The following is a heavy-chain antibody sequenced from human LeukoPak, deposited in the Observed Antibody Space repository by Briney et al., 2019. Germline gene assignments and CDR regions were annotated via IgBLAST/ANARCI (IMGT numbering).Heavy chain of an antibody. J-gene: IGHJ3*02. V-gene: IGHV1-2*02. Sequence: GASVKVSCKASGYTFTGYYMHWVRQAPGQGLEWMGWINPNSGGTNYAQKFQGRVTMTRDTSISTAYMELSRLRSVDTAVYYCAREGTTMVRGGGAFDIWGQGTMVTVSS. D-gene: IGHD3-10*01. CDR2: INPNSGGT. CDR3: AREGTTMVRGGGAFDI. CDR1: GYTFTGYY.